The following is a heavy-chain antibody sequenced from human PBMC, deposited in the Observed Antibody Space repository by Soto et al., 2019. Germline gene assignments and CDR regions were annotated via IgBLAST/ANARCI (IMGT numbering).Heavy chain of an antibody. CDR2: ISYDGSDK. D-gene: IGHD3-16*01. CDR1: GFTFSSYG. V-gene: IGHV3-30*18. J-gene: IGHJ5*02. CDR3: AKTAGYDYVWGSSGLDP. Sequence: GSLRLSCAGSGFTFSSYGMHWVRQAPGKGLEWVAVISYDGSDKYYGDSVKGRFTISRDDSKNTLYLQMNSLRVEDTAIYYCAKTAGYDYVWGSSGLDPWGQGTLVTVSS.